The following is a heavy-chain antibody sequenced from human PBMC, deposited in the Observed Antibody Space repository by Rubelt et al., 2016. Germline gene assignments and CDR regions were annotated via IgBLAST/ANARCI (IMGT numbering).Heavy chain of an antibody. CDR3: ASSSGSYYSLDY. Sequence: QVQLVQSGAEVKKPGASVKVSCKASGYTFTGYYMHWVRQAPGHGLELMGWINPNSVVTNHAQKFQGRATVTRETSIRPAYMELSRLGSDDTAVYYCASSSGSYYSLDYWGQGTLVTVSS. J-gene: IGHJ4*02. D-gene: IGHD1-26*01. V-gene: IGHV1-2*02. CDR1: GYTFTGYY. CDR2: INPNSVVT.